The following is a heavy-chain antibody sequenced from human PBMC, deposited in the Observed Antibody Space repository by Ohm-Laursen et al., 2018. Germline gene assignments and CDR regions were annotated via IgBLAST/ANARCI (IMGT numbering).Heavy chain of an antibody. CDR3: ARFSSLYYYDTSAYWAY. V-gene: IGHV5-51*01. Sequence: ESLKISCKGSGYSFTSYWIAWVRQMPGKGLEWMGIIYPGDSKTRHSPSFQGQVTISADKSTSTAYLQWSSLKASDTAMYYCARFSSLYYYDTSAYWAYWGQGTLVTVS. CDR1: GYSFTSYW. CDR2: IYPGDSKT. J-gene: IGHJ4*02. D-gene: IGHD3-22*01.